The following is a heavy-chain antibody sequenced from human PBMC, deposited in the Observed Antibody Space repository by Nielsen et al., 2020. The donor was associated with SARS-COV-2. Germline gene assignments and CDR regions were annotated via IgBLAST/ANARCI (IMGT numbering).Heavy chain of an antibody. D-gene: IGHD3-22*01. CDR2: INAGNGNT. CDR1: GYTFTSNG. CDR3: ARDRSGYYSDYFDY. Sequence: ASVKVSCKASGYTFTSNGISWVRQAPGQGLEWMGWINAGNGNTKYSQKFQGRVTITRDTSASTAYMELSSLRSEDKAVYYCARDRSGYYSDYFDYWGQGTLVTVSS. V-gene: IGHV1-3*01. J-gene: IGHJ4*02.